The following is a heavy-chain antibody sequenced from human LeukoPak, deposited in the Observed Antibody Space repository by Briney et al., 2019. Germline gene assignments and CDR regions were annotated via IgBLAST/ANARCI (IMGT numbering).Heavy chain of an antibody. Sequence: ASVKVSCKASGGTFSSYAISWVRQAPGQGLEWMGGIIPIFGTANYAKKFKGRVTITTDESTSTAYMELSSLRSEDTAVYYCTRGRITMIVVADYFDYWGQGTLVTVSS. J-gene: IGHJ4*02. D-gene: IGHD3-22*01. CDR1: GGTFSSYA. CDR3: TRGRITMIVVADYFDY. CDR2: IIPIFGTA. V-gene: IGHV1-69*05.